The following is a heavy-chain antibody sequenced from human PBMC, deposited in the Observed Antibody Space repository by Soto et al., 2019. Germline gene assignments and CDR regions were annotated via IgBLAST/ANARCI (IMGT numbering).Heavy chain of an antibody. D-gene: IGHD3-10*01. V-gene: IGHV4-59*01. CDR2: IYYSGST. J-gene: IGHJ4*02. CDR3: ARVSGYGSGSQRTTFDY. CDR1: GGSISSYY. Sequence: SETLSLTCTVSGGSISSYYWSWIRQPPGKGLEWIGYIYYSGSTNYNPSLKSRVTISVDTSKNQFSLKLSSVTAADTAVYYCARVSGYGSGSQRTTFDYWGQGTLVTVSS.